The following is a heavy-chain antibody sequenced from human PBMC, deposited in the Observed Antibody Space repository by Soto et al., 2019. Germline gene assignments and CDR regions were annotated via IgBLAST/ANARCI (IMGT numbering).Heavy chain of an antibody. D-gene: IGHD3-10*01. Sequence: GGPLRLSCVASGFIFASRSMNWVRQAPGKGLEWASSISSESAHIIYAESVKGRFTISRDNAKNSLYLQMNILTAEDTAVYYCARGETSGVRPGFDYWGQGTLVTVSS. V-gene: IGHV3-21*01. CDR3: ARGETSGVRPGFDY. CDR1: GFIFASRS. CDR2: ISSESAHI. J-gene: IGHJ4*02.